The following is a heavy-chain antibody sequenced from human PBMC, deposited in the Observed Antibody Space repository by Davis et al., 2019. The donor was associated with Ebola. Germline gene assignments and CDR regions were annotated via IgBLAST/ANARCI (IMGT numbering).Heavy chain of an antibody. Sequence: GESLKISCAASGFTLSDYYMSWIRQAPGKGLEWVANIKQDGSEKYYVDSVKGRFTISRDNAKNSLYLQMNSLRVEDTAIYYCARDAFSLSRYDTEDHWGQGTLVTVSS. J-gene: IGHJ4*02. D-gene: IGHD3-9*01. CDR3: ARDAFSLSRYDTEDH. CDR2: IKQDGSEK. CDR1: GFTLSDYY. V-gene: IGHV3-7*01.